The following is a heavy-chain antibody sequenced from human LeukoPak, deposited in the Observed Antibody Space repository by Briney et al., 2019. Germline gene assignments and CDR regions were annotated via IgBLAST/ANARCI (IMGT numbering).Heavy chain of an antibody. CDR3: ARALRTYSRGYYFDY. D-gene: IGHD4-11*01. CDR2: IYTSGST. V-gene: IGHV4-61*02. Sequence: PSETLSLTCTVSGGSISSGSYYWSWIRQPAGKGLEWIGRIYTSGSTNYNPSLKSRVTISVDTSKNQFSLKLSSVTAADTAVYYCARALRTYSRGYYFDYWGQGTLVTVSS. CDR1: GGSISSGSYY. J-gene: IGHJ4*02.